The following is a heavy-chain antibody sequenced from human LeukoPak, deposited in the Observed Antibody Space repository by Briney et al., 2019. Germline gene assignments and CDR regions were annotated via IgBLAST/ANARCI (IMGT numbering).Heavy chain of an antibody. Sequence: GGSLRLSCAASGFTFSSYGMHWVRQAPGKGLEWVAFIRYDGSNKYYADSVKGRFTISRDNSKNTLYLQMNSLRAEDTAMYYCAKDDDGSGSYYYYMDVWGKGTTVTISS. CDR3: AKDDDGSGSYYYYMDV. J-gene: IGHJ6*03. V-gene: IGHV3-30*02. D-gene: IGHD3-10*01. CDR2: IRYDGSNK. CDR1: GFTFSSYG.